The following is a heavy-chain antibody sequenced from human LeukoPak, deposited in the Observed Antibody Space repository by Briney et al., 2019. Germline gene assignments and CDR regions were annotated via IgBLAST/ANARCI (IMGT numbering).Heavy chain of an antibody. D-gene: IGHD5-18*01. CDR1: GFTFSSYA. Sequence: GGSLIPSCAASGFTFSSYAMHWVRQAPGKGLEWVAVISYDGSNKYYADSVKGRFTISRDNSKNTLYLQMNSLRAEDTAVYYCASRVDTAPYYYYYYMDVWGKGTTVTVSS. V-gene: IGHV3-30*01. CDR2: ISYDGSNK. CDR3: ASRVDTAPYYYYYYMDV. J-gene: IGHJ6*03.